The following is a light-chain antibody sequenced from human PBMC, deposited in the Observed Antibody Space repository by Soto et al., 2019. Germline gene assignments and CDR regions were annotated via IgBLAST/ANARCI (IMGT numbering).Light chain of an antibody. CDR2: GAT. V-gene: IGKV1-27*01. CDR1: QAISNE. J-gene: IGKJ2*01. CDR3: LQDDTTPFT. Sequence: IQVTQSPSYLSASVGDRVTITCRSSQAISNELSWYHKKPRQAPTLLIYGATSLHSGVPSRFSGSASDTDFTLTISSLQPEYGATYYCLQDDTTPFTFGQGTKREIE.